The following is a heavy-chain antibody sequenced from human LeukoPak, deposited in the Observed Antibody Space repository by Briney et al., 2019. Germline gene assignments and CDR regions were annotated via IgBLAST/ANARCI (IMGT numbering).Heavy chain of an antibody. Sequence: SETLSLTCTVSRGSIVGYFWTWVRQPPGKGLECIGNIRFSGATSYNPSLESRVTISMDSSKSQIFLNLRSVTTADTAVYYCARGNGWHDYWGQGILVTVSS. CDR2: IRFSGAT. J-gene: IGHJ4*02. CDR3: ARGNGWHDY. D-gene: IGHD6-19*01. V-gene: IGHV4-59*01. CDR1: RGSIVGYF.